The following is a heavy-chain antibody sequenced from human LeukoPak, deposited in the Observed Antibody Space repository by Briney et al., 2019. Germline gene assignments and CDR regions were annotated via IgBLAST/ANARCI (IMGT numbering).Heavy chain of an antibody. CDR2: INPNSGGT. D-gene: IGHD6-13*01. CDR1: GYTFTGYY. V-gene: IGHV1-2*02. CDR3: ARDIAIAAAGSNYYYYMDV. Sequence: ASVKVSCKASGYTFTGYYMHWVRQAPGQGLEWMGWINPNSGGTNYAQKFQGRVTMTRDTSISTAYMELSRLRSDDTAVYYCARDIAIAAAGSNYYYYMDVWGKGTTVTVSS. J-gene: IGHJ6*03.